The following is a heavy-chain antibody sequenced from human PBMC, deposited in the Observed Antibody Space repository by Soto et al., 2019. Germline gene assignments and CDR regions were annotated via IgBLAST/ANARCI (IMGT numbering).Heavy chain of an antibody. CDR2: IYYSGST. CDR1: GGSISSGGYY. V-gene: IGHV4-31*03. Sequence: QVQLQESGPGLVKPSQTLSLTCTVSGGSISSGGYYWSWIRQHPGKGLEWIGYIYYSGSTYYNPSLPRRVTMPVATSKNPFPRKLRPVTAADTAVYYCARSCSGGSCSSGGNWGNWFDPWGQGTLVTVSS. D-gene: IGHD2-15*01. CDR3: ARSCSGGSCSSGGNWGNWFDP. J-gene: IGHJ5*02.